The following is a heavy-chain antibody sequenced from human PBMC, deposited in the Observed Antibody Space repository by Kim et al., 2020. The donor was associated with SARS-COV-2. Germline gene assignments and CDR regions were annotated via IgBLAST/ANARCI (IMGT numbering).Heavy chain of an antibody. CDR3: ARDDSTYGMDV. J-gene: IGHJ6*02. D-gene: IGHD2-21*01. CDR2: ISSSSSYI. V-gene: IGHV3-21*01. CDR1: GFTFSSYS. Sequence: GGSLRLSCAASGFTFSSYSMNWVRQAPGKGLEWVSSISSSSSYIYYADSVKGRFTISRDNAKNSLYLQMNSLRAEDTAVYYCARDDSTYGMDVWGQGTTVTVSS.